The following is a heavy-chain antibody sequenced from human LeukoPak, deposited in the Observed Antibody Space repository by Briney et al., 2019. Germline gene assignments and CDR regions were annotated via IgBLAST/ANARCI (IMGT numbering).Heavy chain of an antibody. Sequence: GASVKVSCKTSGYTFTSYGISWVRRAPGQGLEWLGWISGYNGNTKYAQSLQGRVTMTIDTSTNTAYMELRSLRSDDTAVYYCARDKALLGIFGGYWGQGTMVTVSS. CDR1: GYTFTSYG. V-gene: IGHV1-18*01. D-gene: IGHD3-3*01. J-gene: IGHJ3*01. CDR2: ISGYNGNT. CDR3: ARDKALLGIFGGY.